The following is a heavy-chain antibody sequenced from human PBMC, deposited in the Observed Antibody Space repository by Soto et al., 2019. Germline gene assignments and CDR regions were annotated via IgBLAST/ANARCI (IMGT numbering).Heavy chain of an antibody. D-gene: IGHD5-18*01. J-gene: IGHJ4*02. V-gene: IGHV4-59*08. CDR1: GGSISSYY. CDR2: IYYSGST. Sequence: SETLSLTCTVSGGSISSYYWSWIRQPPGKGLEWIGYIYYSGSTNYNPSLKSRVTISVDTSKNQFSLKLSSVTAADTAVYYCARTHPAAKAYFDYWGQGTLVTVSS. CDR3: ARTHPAAKAYFDY.